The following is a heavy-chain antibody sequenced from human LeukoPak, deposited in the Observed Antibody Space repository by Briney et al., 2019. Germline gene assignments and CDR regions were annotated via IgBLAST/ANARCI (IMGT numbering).Heavy chain of an antibody. CDR3: ARDKGYTTYDY. V-gene: IGHV3-48*04. CDR2: ITDSSTTI. Sequence: GGSLRLSCAASGFIFDSYRMSWVRQAPGKGLEWISYITDSSTTIYYADSVKGRFTISRDNAKNSLYLQMNSLRAEDTAVYYCARDKGYTTYDYWGQGTLVTVSS. J-gene: IGHJ4*02. D-gene: IGHD5-24*01. CDR1: GFIFDSYR.